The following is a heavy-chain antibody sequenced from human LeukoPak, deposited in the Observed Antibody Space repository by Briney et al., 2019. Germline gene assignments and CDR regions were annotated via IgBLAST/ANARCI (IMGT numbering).Heavy chain of an antibody. Sequence: GGSLRLPCAASGITFSSYAMSWVRQAPGKGLEWVSVIYSGGSTYYADSVKGRFTISRDNSKNTLYLQMNSLRAEDTAVYYCAREDSSGYSDAFDIWGQGTMVTVSS. V-gene: IGHV3-53*01. J-gene: IGHJ3*02. CDR1: GITFSSYA. D-gene: IGHD3-22*01. CDR2: IYSGGST. CDR3: AREDSSGYSDAFDI.